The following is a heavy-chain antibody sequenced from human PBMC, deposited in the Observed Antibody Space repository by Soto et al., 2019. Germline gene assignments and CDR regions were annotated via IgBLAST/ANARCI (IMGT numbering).Heavy chain of an antibody. J-gene: IGHJ4*02. D-gene: IGHD6-19*01. CDR3: AKDVGSSGWYDGFDS. V-gene: IGHV3-9*01. Sequence: EVQLVESGGGLVQPGRSLRLSCAASGFSFGDYAMQWVCQVPGKGLEWVSSISWNGESIGYADSVKGRFTISRDKGKKSVYLQMNSLRGEDTALYYCAKDVGSSGWYDGFDSWGQGTLVTVS. CDR2: ISWNGESI. CDR1: GFSFGDYA.